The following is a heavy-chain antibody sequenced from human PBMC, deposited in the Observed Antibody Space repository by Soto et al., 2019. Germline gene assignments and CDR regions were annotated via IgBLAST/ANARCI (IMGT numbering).Heavy chain of an antibody. CDR3: VRAAGYSGDNYVYYYGMDV. D-gene: IGHD5-12*01. J-gene: IGHJ6*02. CDR1: GFSFSTYG. V-gene: IGHV3-33*01. CDR2: VWYDGRNK. Sequence: QVQLVESGGGVVQPGRSLRLSCTASGFSFSTYGMQWVRQAPGKGLEWVALVWYDGRNKHYVDSVAGRFTISRDNSKNTRYLEMNSLRDEDTAVYYCVRAAGYSGDNYVYYYGMDVWGQGTTVTVSS.